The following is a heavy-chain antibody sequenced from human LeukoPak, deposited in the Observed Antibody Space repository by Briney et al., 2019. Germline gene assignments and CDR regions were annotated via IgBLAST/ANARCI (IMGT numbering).Heavy chain of an antibody. CDR3: AREVLRNDEGAFDI. D-gene: IGHD1-1*01. Sequence: GGSLRLSCAASGFTFSSYAMNWVRQAPGKGLEWVSDINQDESEKYYINSERGRFTISRDNAKNSLYLQMNSLRTEDRAVYYCAREVLRNDEGAFDIWGQGTKVTVPS. CDR1: GFTFSSYA. V-gene: IGHV3-7*01. J-gene: IGHJ3*02. CDR2: INQDESEK.